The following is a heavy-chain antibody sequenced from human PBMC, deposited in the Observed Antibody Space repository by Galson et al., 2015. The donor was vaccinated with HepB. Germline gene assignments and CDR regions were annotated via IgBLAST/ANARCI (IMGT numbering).Heavy chain of an antibody. V-gene: IGHV5-51*01. CDR3: ARRERSCFDGNCDFYWFDS. CDR1: GYTFANYW. Sequence: QSGAEVKKPGESLKISCKASGYTFANYWIGWVRQMPGKGLEWMGIIYPGDFDTRYSPSFQGRVSMSADESITTVYLQWSSLKASDTAIYYCARRERSCFDGNCDFYWFDSWGQGTLVTVSS. J-gene: IGHJ5*01. CDR2: IYPGDFDT. D-gene: IGHD2-21*01.